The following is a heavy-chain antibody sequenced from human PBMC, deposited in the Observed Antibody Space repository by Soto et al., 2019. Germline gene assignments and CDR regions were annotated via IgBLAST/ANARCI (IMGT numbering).Heavy chain of an antibody. CDR3: AKDRHSGQNWAFDY. V-gene: IGHV3-23*01. Sequence: RGSLRLSCAASGFTFSSYAMSWVRQAPGKGLEWVSAISGSGGSTYYADSVKGRFTISRDNSKNTLYLQMNSLRAEDTAVYYCAKDRHSGQNWAFDYWGQGTLVTVSS. J-gene: IGHJ4*02. D-gene: IGHD1-26*01. CDR2: ISGSGGST. CDR1: GFTFSSYA.